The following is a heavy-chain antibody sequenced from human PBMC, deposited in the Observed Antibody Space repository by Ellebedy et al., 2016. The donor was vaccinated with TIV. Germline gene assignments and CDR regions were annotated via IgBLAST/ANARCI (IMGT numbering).Heavy chain of an antibody. CDR2: VWYDGNNK. CDR3: ARWGLVDSRGYYSSNYYSSGMDV. Sequence: GESLKISCAASGFSFNNYGIHWVRQAPGKGLEWVAVVWYDGNNKFYADSVKGRFTISRDNSKSTVSLQMNSLRAEDTAVYYCARWGLVDSRGYYSSNYYSSGMDVWGQGTTVTVSS. V-gene: IGHV3-33*01. D-gene: IGHD3-22*01. CDR1: GFSFNNYG. J-gene: IGHJ6*02.